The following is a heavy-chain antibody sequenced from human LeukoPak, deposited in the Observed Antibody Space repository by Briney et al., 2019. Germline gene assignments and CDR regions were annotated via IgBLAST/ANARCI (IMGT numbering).Heavy chain of an antibody. Sequence: GGSLRLSCAASGFTFSSYGMHWVRQAPGKGLEWVAFIRYDGSNKYYADSVKGRFTISRDNSKNTLYLQMNSLRAEDTAVYYCANTGLKAFDSSGSFDYWGQGTLVTVSS. V-gene: IGHV3-30*02. D-gene: IGHD3-22*01. CDR2: IRYDGSNK. CDR3: ANTGLKAFDSSGSFDY. CDR1: GFTFSSYG. J-gene: IGHJ4*02.